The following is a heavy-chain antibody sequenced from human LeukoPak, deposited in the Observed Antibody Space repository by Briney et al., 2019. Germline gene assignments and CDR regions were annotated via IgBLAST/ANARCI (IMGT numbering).Heavy chain of an antibody. Sequence: ASVKVSCKASGYTFTDYNIHWLRQAPGQGLEWMGRIDPNSGGTSYAQKFQGRVTMTRDTSISAAYMELSSLRSDDTAVYYCARDYDSSGYYYANYWGQGTLVIVSS. V-gene: IGHV1-2*06. J-gene: IGHJ4*02. CDR3: ARDYDSSGYYYANY. D-gene: IGHD3-22*01. CDR2: IDPNSGGT. CDR1: GYTFTDYN.